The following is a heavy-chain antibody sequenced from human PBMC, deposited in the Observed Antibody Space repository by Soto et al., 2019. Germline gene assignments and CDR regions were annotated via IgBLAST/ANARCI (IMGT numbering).Heavy chain of an antibody. CDR1: GYTFTSYA. CDR3: ARGGSHTPLGY. J-gene: IGHJ4*02. Sequence: QVQLVQSGAEEKKPGASVKVSCKASGYTFTSYAMHWVRQAPGQRLEWMGWINAGNGNKKYSQKFQGRVTITRDTSASTAYMELSSLRSEDTAVYYCARGGSHTPLGYWGQGTQVTVSS. CDR2: INAGNGNK. D-gene: IGHD1-26*01. V-gene: IGHV1-3*05.